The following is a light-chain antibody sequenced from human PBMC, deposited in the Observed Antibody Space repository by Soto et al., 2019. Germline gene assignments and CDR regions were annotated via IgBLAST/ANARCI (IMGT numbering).Light chain of an antibody. CDR1: QSVSSN. CDR3: QQYHHWPVT. Sequence: EIVMTQSPATLSVSPGERATLSCRASQSVSSNLAWYQQKPGQSPRLLIYGASARATGIPARFSGSGSGTEFTVTISSLQSEDSAVYYCQQYHHWPVTFGQGTKVDIK. J-gene: IGKJ1*01. V-gene: IGKV3-15*01. CDR2: GAS.